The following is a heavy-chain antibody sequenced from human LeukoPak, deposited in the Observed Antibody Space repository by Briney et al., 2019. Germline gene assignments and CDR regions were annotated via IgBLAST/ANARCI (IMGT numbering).Heavy chain of an antibody. Sequence: PGGSLRLSCAASGFTFSSYAMSWVRQAPGKGLEWVSAISGSGGSTYYADSVKGRFTISRDNSKNTPYLQMNSLRAEDTAVYYCAKDQMRLKVGYSYGNDYWGQGTLVTVSS. J-gene: IGHJ4*02. CDR1: GFTFSSYA. CDR3: AKDQMRLKVGYSYGNDY. D-gene: IGHD5-18*01. V-gene: IGHV3-23*01. CDR2: ISGSGGST.